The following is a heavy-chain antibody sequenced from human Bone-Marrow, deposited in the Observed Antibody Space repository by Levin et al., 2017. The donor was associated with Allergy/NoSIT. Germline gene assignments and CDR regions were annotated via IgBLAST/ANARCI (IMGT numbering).Heavy chain of an antibody. CDR1: GYTFTSYY. Sequence: GGSLRLSCKASGYTFTSYYMHWVRQAPGQGLEWMGIINPSGGSTSYAQKFQGRVTMTRDTSTSTVYMELSSLRSEDTAVYYCASLWFGESADDDAFDIWGQGTMVTVSS. CDR2: INPSGGST. D-gene: IGHD3-10*01. V-gene: IGHV1-46*01. CDR3: ASLWFGESADDDAFDI. J-gene: IGHJ3*02.